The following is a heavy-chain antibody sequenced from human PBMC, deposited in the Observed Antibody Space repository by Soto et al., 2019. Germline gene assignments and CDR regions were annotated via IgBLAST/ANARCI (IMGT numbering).Heavy chain of an antibody. CDR3: AIGPIQLWPLDY. CDR1: GYTFTSYA. J-gene: IGHJ4*02. Sequence: QVRLVQSGAEVKKPGASVKVSCKASGYTFTSYAMHWVRQAPGQRLEWMGWINAGNGNTKYSQKFQGRVTITRDTSASTAYMELSSLRSEDTAVYYCAIGPIQLWPLDYWGQGTLVTVSS. V-gene: IGHV1-3*01. D-gene: IGHD5-18*01. CDR2: INAGNGNT.